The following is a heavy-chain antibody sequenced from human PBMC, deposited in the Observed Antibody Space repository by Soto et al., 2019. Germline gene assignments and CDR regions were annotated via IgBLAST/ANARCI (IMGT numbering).Heavy chain of an antibody. J-gene: IGHJ4*02. CDR1: GFTFSNYA. CDR2: ISGSGGRS. Sequence: GGSLRLSCAASGFTFSNYAMTWVRQGPGKGLEWVSGISGSGGRSYYADSVKGPFTISRDNSKSTLYLQMNSLRAEDTAVYYCAKAYFVWSSEQPYYFDYWGQGTLVTVSS. V-gene: IGHV3-23*01. CDR3: AKAYFVWSSEQPYYFDY. D-gene: IGHD3-16*01.